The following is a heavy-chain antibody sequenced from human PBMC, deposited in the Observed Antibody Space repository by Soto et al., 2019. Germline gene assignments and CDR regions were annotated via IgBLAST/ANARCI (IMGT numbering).Heavy chain of an antibody. CDR2: IRSKAYGGTT. V-gene: IGHV3-49*03. D-gene: IGHD1-7*01. J-gene: IGHJ4*02. CDR3: TRDLTGTMIRTSTEKG. Sequence: GGSLRLSCTASGFTFGDYAMSWFRQAPGKGLEWVGFIRSKAYGGTTEYAASVKGRFTISRDDSKSIAYLQMNSLKTEDTAVYYCTRDLTGTMIRTSTEKGWGQGTLVTVSS. CDR1: GFTFGDYA.